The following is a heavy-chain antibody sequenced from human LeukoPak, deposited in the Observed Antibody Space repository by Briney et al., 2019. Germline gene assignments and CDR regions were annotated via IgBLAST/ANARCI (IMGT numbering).Heavy chain of an antibody. Sequence: GGSLRLSCAASGFTFSSYAMHWVRQAPGKGLVWVALISYNGSDKYYIDSVKGRFTISRDNSKNTLYVQMNSLRAEDTAVYYCARRGIAAAGAFDYWGQGTLVTVSS. CDR2: ISYNGSDK. CDR3: ARRGIAAAGAFDY. J-gene: IGHJ4*02. V-gene: IGHV3-30*04. D-gene: IGHD6-13*01. CDR1: GFTFSSYA.